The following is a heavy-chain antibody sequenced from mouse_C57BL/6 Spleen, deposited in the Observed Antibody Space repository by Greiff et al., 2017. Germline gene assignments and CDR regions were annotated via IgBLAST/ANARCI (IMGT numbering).Heavy chain of an antibody. V-gene: IGHV1-80*01. CDR3: ARSTGYCGSSPGYFDY. CDR2: IYPGDGDT. J-gene: IGHJ2*01. D-gene: IGHD1-1*01. CDR1: GYAFSSYW. Sequence: QVQLQQSGAELVKPGASVKISCKASGYAFSSYWMNWVKQRPGKGLEWIGQIYPGDGDTNYNGKFKGKATLTADKSSSTAYMQLSSLTSEDSAVXFCARSTGYCGSSPGYFDYWGQGTTLTVSS.